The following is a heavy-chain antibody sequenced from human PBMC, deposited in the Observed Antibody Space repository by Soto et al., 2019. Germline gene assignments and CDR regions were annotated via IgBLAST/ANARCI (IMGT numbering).Heavy chain of an antibody. Sequence: GGSLRLSCAASGFTFSNSGMHWVRQAPGKGLEWVAVVWYDGRSQYYADSVKGRFTISRDNSKNTVYLEMNSLRAKDTAVYYCARDRGELLGDFDFWGQGALVTVSS. CDR1: GFTFSNSG. CDR3: ARDRGELLGDFDF. V-gene: IGHV3-33*01. J-gene: IGHJ4*02. CDR2: VWYDGRSQ. D-gene: IGHD3-16*01.